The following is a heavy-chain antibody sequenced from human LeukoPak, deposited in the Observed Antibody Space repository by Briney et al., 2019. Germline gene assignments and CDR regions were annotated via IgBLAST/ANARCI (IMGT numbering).Heavy chain of an antibody. J-gene: IGHJ4*02. CDR3: ARSIRAGDYWKYYFDY. CDR1: GYTLTELS. Sequence: ASVKVSCKVSGYTLTELSMHWVRQAPGKGLEWMGGFDPEDGETIYAQKFQGRVTMTEDTSTDTAYMELSRLRSEDTAVYYCARSIRAGDYWKYYFDYWGQGVLVTVSS. CDR2: FDPEDGET. V-gene: IGHV1-24*01. D-gene: IGHD4-17*01.